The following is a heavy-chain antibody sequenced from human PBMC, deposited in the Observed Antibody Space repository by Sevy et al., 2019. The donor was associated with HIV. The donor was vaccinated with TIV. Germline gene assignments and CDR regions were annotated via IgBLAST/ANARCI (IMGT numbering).Heavy chain of an antibody. CDR1: GFTFSRYA. J-gene: IGHJ4*02. CDR3: ARELGIPGFDY. V-gene: IGHV3-30-3*01. Sequence: GGSLRLSCAASGFTFSRYAMHWVRQAPGKGLEWVAVTSYDGSNKYYADSVKGRFTISRDNTKNTLYLQMSSLRAEDTAVYYCARELGIPGFDYWGQGTLVTVSS. CDR2: TSYDGSNK. D-gene: IGHD6-6*01.